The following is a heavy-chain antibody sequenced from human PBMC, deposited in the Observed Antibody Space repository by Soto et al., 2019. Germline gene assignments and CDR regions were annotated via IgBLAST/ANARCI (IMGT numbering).Heavy chain of an antibody. V-gene: IGHV4-34*01. CDR3: ARGPVGRWLQSRHFMKMYYFDY. Sequence: SETLSLTCAVYGGSFSGYYWSWIRQPPGKGLEWIGEINHSGSTNYNPSLKGRVTISVDTSKNQFSLKLSSVTAADTAVYYCARGPVGRWLQSRHFMKMYYFDYWGQGTLVTVSS. CDR1: GGSFSGYY. D-gene: IGHD3-3*02. J-gene: IGHJ4*02. CDR2: INHSGST.